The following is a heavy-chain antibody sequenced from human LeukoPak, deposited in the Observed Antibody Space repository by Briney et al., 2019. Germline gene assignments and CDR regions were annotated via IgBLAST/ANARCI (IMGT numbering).Heavy chain of an antibody. CDR1: GYTFTGYY. CDR2: INPNSGGT. D-gene: IGHD6-19*01. Sequence: ASVTVSCKASGYTFTGYYMHWVRQAPGQGLEWMGWINPNSGGTNYAQKFQGRVTMTRDTSISTAYMELSRLRSDDTAAYYCARDSSGWYSIFGAFDIWGQGTMVTVSS. J-gene: IGHJ3*02. V-gene: IGHV1-2*02. CDR3: ARDSSGWYSIFGAFDI.